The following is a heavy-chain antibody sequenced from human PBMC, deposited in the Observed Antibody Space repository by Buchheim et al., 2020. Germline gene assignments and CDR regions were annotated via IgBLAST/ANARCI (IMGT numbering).Heavy chain of an antibody. CDR1: RFTFTRNW. V-gene: IGHV3-74*01. CDR2: ITCDGSGT. Sequence: EVQLVESGGGLVQPGGSLRLSCEGSRFTFTRNWMHWVRQAPGKGLVWVSRITCDGSGTNYADSVKGRFTISRDNAKNTLYLQMDSLRAEDTGVYYCARDYYYRMDVWGQGTT. J-gene: IGHJ6*02. CDR3: ARDYYYRMDV.